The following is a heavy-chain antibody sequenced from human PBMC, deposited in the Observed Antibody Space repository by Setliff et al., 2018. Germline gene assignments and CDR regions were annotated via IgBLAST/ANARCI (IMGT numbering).Heavy chain of an antibody. D-gene: IGHD5-12*01. J-gene: IGHJ6*02. V-gene: IGHV3-15*01. CDR3: AGCGYGQYYAMDV. Sequence: LRLSCAASGFTFSKAWMSWVRQAPGKGLEWVGRIKSKTDGGTIDYAAPVKGRLTISRDDSKNTLYLQVNSLRSENTAVYYCAGCGYGQYYAMDVWGQGTTVTVSS. CDR1: GFTFSKAW. CDR2: IKSKTDGGTI.